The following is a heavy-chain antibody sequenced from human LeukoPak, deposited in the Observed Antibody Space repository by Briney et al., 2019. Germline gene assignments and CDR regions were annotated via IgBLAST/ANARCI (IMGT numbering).Heavy chain of an antibody. CDR2: IYYSGST. Sequence: SETLSLTCAVSGGSISSSSYYWGWIRQPPGKVLEWIGSIYYSGSTYYNPSLKSRVTISVDTSKNQFSLKLSSVTAADTAVYYCARFSYYDILTGYYLSPWGQGTLVTVSS. J-gene: IGHJ5*02. CDR3: ARFSYYDILTGYYLSP. CDR1: GGSISSSSYY. V-gene: IGHV4-39*01. D-gene: IGHD3-9*01.